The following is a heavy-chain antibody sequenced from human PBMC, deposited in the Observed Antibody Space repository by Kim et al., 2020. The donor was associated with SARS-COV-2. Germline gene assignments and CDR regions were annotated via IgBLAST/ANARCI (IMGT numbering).Heavy chain of an antibody. J-gene: IGHJ6*02. Sequence: GESLKISCKGSGYSFTRYWINWVRQMPGKGLEWIGRIYPSYSYTNYSPSFQGHVTISADKSISTAYLQWSSLKASDTAMYYCSRQSTTVTYYYYYGMDVWGQGTTVTVSS. CDR1: GYSFTRYW. D-gene: IGHD4-17*01. CDR3: SRQSTTVTYYYYYGMDV. CDR2: IYPSYSYT. V-gene: IGHV5-10-1*01.